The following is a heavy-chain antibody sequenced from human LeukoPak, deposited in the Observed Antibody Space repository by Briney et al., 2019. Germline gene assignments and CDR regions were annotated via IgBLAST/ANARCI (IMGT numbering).Heavy chain of an antibody. V-gene: IGHV3-74*01. D-gene: IGHD1-1*01. CDR2: INTDGSST. J-gene: IGHJ4*02. Sequence: GGSLRLSCAASGFSFSSYWMHWVRQVPGKGLVWVSRINTDGSSTTYADSVKGRFTISRDNTENTLYLQMSSLRAEDTAVYYCAREWKKTGAFDHWGQGTLVTVSS. CDR1: GFSFSSYW. CDR3: AREWKKTGAFDH.